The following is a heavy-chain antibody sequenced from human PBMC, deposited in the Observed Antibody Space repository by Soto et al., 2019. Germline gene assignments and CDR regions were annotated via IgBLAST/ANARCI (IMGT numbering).Heavy chain of an antibody. CDR3: ARPRGFYGDYDNYFDY. V-gene: IGHV3-23*01. CDR2: ISGSGGGT. Sequence: GGSLRLSCAASGFTFSSYAMSWVRQAPGKGLEWVSAISGSGGGTYYADSVKGRLTISRDNSKDTLYLQMNSLRADDTAVYYCARPRGFYGDYDNYFDYWGQGTLVTVSS. CDR1: GFTFSSYA. J-gene: IGHJ4*02. D-gene: IGHD4-17*01.